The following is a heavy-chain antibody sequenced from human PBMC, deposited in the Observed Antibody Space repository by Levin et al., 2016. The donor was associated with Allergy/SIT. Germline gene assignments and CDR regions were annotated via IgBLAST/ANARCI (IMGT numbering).Heavy chain of an antibody. Sequence: SETLSLTCTVSGGSISSYYWSWIRQPPGKGLEWIGYIYYSGSTYYNPSLKSRVTISVDTSKNQFSLKLSSVTAADTAVYYCEAWWNYGMDVWGQGTTVTVSS. CDR3: EAWWNYGMDV. V-gene: IGHV4-59*04. J-gene: IGHJ6*02. D-gene: IGHD2-15*01. CDR2: IYYSGST. CDR1: GGSISSYY.